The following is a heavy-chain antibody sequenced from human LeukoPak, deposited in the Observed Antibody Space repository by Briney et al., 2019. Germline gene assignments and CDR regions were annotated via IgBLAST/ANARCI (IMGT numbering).Heavy chain of an antibody. V-gene: IGHV3-64*01. CDR3: ARDRREMGCGGDCYYYFDY. Sequence: GGSLRLSCAASGFTFSSYAMHWVRQAPGKGLEYVSAISSNGGSTYYANSVKGRFTISRDNSKNTLYLQMGSLRAEDMAVYYCARDRREMGCGGDCYYYFDYWGQGTLVTVSS. CDR2: ISSNGGST. D-gene: IGHD2-21*02. J-gene: IGHJ4*02. CDR1: GFTFSSYA.